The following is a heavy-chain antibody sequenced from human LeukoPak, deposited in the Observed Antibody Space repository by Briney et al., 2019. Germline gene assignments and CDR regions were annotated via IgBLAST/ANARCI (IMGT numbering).Heavy chain of an antibody. V-gene: IGHV1-69*04. CDR2: IIPILGIA. Sequence: SVKVSCKASGGTFISYAISWVRQAPGQGLEGRGRIIPILGIANYAQKFQGRVTITSDKSTSTAYMELSSLRSEDTAVYYCARASLYYYDSSGYSNSHYGMGVWGQGTTVTVSS. CDR1: GGTFISYA. CDR3: ARASLYYYDSSGYSNSHYGMGV. J-gene: IGHJ6*02. D-gene: IGHD3-22*01.